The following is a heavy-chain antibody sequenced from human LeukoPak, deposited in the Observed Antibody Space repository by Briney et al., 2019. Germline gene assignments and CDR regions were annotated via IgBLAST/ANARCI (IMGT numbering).Heavy chain of an antibody. J-gene: IGHJ5*02. D-gene: IGHD3-9*01. CDR1: GYTFTGYY. CDR3: ARVTGDFDWLFGGPAQGNWFDP. CDR2: INPNSGGT. V-gene: IGHV1-2*02. Sequence: ASVKVSCKASGYTFTGYYMHWVRQAPGQGLEWMGWINPNSGGTNYAQKFQGRVTMTRDTSISTAYMELSSLRSEDTAVYYCARVTGDFDWLFGGPAQGNWFDPWGQGTLVTVSS.